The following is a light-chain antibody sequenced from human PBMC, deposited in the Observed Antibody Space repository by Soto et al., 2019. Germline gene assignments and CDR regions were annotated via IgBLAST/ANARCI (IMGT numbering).Light chain of an antibody. Sequence: DIQMTQSPSSVSASVGDRVTMTCRASQGISSWLVWYQQKAGKAPKLLNYAASKLQSGVPSRFSGSGSGTDFTLTISSLQPEDSATYYCQQANSFPQTFGQGTKVEIK. V-gene: IGKV1-12*01. CDR2: AAS. CDR1: QGISSW. J-gene: IGKJ1*01. CDR3: QQANSFPQT.